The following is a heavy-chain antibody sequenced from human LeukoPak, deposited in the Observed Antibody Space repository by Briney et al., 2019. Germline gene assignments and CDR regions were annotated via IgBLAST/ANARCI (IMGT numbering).Heavy chain of an antibody. D-gene: IGHD3-22*01. CDR2: INPSGGST. J-gene: IGHJ3*02. Sequence: EASVKVSCKASGYTFTSYYMHWVRQAPGQGLEWMGIINPSGGSTSYAQKFQGRVTMTRDMSTSTVYMELSSLRSEDTAVYYCAREGYYDSSGSPDAFDIWGQGTMVTVSS. CDR1: GYTFTSYY. V-gene: IGHV1-46*01. CDR3: AREGYYDSSGSPDAFDI.